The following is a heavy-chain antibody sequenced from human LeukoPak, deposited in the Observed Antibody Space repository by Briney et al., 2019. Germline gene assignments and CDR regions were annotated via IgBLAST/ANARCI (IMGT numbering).Heavy chain of an antibody. Sequence: PSETLSLTCTVSGVSISSSSYYWGWIRQPPGKGLEWIGNLYYSGSTYYNPFLKSRVTISVDTSKNQLSLKLSSVTAADTAVYYCAISDPRAYYYDSSQKDAFDIWGQGTMVTVSS. CDR1: GVSISSSSYY. CDR2: LYYSGST. J-gene: IGHJ3*02. CDR3: AISDPRAYYYDSSQKDAFDI. D-gene: IGHD3-22*01. V-gene: IGHV4-39*01.